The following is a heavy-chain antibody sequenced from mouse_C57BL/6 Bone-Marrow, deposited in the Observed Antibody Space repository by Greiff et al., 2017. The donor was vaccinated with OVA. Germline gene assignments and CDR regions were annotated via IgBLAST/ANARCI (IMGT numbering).Heavy chain of an antibody. CDR1: GYAFTNYL. CDR2: INPGSGGT. J-gene: IGHJ4*01. V-gene: IGHV1-54*01. CDR3: ARGEGYDGYYAYNAMDY. D-gene: IGHD2-3*01. Sequence: QVQLQQSGAELVRPGTSVKVSCKASGYAFTNYLIEWVKQRPGQGLEWIGVINPGSGGTNYNEKFKGKATLTADKSSSTAYMQLSSLTSEDSAVYFCARGEGYDGYYAYNAMDYWGQGTSVTVSS.